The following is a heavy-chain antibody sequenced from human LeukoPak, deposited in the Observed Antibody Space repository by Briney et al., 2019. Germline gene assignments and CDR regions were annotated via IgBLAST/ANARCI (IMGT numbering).Heavy chain of an antibody. CDR2: IIPIFGTA. V-gene: IGHV1-69*05. Sequence: SVKVSCKASGGTFSSYAISWVRQAPGQGLEWMGRIIPIFGTANYAQKFQGRVTITTDESTSTAYMELSSLRSEDTAVYYCARDQLLAWATVTTLDYWGQGTLVTVYS. D-gene: IGHD4-11*01. CDR3: ARDQLLAWATVTTLDY. J-gene: IGHJ4*02. CDR1: GGTFSSYA.